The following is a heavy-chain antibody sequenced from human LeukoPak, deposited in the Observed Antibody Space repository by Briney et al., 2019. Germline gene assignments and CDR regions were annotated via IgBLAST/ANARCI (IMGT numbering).Heavy chain of an antibody. Sequence: QAGGSLRLSCAASGFTFSSYAMNWVRQAPGKGLEWVSTISGSGGGTYYADSVKGQFTISRDNSKNTLFLQMSSLRAEDTAVYYCAKGPYSNSWYYFDYWGQGTLVTVSS. D-gene: IGHD6-13*01. CDR2: ISGSGGGT. CDR3: AKGPYSNSWYYFDY. J-gene: IGHJ4*02. V-gene: IGHV3-23*01. CDR1: GFTFSSYA.